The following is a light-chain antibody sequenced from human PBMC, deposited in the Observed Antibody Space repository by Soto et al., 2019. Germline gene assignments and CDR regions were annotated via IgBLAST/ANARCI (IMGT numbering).Light chain of an antibody. Sequence: EIVLTQSPGTLSLSPGERATLSCRASQSVSSGYLAWYQHKPGQAPMLLIYDASSRATGIPDRFSGSGSGTDFTLTISRLEPEDFAVYYCQQYGSSPAFGGGTKVEIQ. V-gene: IGKV3-20*01. CDR2: DAS. J-gene: IGKJ4*01. CDR3: QQYGSSPA. CDR1: QSVSSGY.